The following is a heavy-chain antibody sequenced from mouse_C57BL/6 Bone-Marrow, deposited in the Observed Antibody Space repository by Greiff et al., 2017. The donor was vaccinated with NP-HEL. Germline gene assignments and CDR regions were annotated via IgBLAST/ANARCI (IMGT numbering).Heavy chain of an antibody. CDR3: ARVRDEYYFDY. V-gene: IGHV1-81*01. J-gene: IGHJ2*01. Sequence: VKLQESGAELARPGASVKLSCKASGYTFTSYGISWVKQRTGQGLEWIGEIYPRSGNTYYNEKFKGKATLTADKSSSTAYMELRSLTSEDSAVYFCARVRDEYYFDYWGQGTTLTVSS. CDR1: GYTFTSYG. CDR2: IYPRSGNT. D-gene: IGHD3-3*01.